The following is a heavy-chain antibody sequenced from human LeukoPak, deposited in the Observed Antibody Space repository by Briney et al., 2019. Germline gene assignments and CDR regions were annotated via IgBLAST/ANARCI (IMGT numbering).Heavy chain of an antibody. D-gene: IGHD3-10*01. CDR2: IYSGGST. CDR3: ARAGGSGSYNFDY. Sequence: GSLRLSCAASGFTVSSNYMSWVRQAPGKGLEWVSVIYSGGSTYYADSVKGRFTISRDNSKNTLYLQMNSLRAEDTAVYYCARAGGSGSYNFDYWGQGTLVTVSS. CDR1: GFTVSSNY. J-gene: IGHJ4*02. V-gene: IGHV3-53*01.